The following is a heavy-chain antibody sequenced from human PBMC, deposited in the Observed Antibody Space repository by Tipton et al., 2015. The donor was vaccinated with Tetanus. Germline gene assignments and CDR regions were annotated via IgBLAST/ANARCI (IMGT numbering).Heavy chain of an antibody. CDR3: ARDSPDILLVPAV. Sequence: SLRLSCAASGFSFSSYGMHWVRQAPGKGLDWVSLISSDGSDTYSADSVKGRFTISRDNAKNTLCLQMNSLRAEDTAVYYCARDSPDILLVPAVWGQGTLVTVSS. J-gene: IGHJ4*02. V-gene: IGHV3-30*03. CDR2: ISSDGSDT. D-gene: IGHD2-2*01. CDR1: GFSFSSYG.